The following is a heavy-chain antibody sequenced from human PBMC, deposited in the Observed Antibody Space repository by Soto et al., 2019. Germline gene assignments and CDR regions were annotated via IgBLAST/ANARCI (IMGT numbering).Heavy chain of an antibody. CDR2: ISYDGSNK. J-gene: IGHJ4*02. CDR1: GFTFSSYV. Sequence: QVELVESGGGVVQPGRSLRLSCAASGFTFSSYVLHWVRQAPGKGLEWVSLISYDGSNKYYADSVKGRFTISRDNSKNTLYLQMNSLRPEDTAVYYCARDSGITTPDYCGQGTLVTVSS. V-gene: IGHV3-30-3*01. D-gene: IGHD3-10*01. CDR3: ARDSGITTPDY.